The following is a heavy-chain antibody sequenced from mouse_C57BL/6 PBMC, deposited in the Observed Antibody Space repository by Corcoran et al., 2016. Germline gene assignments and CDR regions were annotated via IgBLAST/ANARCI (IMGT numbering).Heavy chain of an antibody. CDR1: GYTFTDYN. D-gene: IGHD2-12*01. CDR2: INPNNGGT. J-gene: IGHJ3*01. CDR3: ARYDGGFAY. V-gene: IGHV1-18*01. Sequence: EVQLQQSGPELVKPGASVKIPCKASGYTFTDYNMDWVKQSHGKSLEWIGDINPNNGGTIYNQKFKGKATLTVDESSSTAYMELRSLTSEDTAVYYCARYDGGFAYWGQGTLVTVSA.